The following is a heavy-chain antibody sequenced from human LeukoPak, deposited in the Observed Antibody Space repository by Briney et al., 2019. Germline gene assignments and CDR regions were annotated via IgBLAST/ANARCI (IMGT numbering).Heavy chain of an antibody. V-gene: IGHV4-39*07. J-gene: IGHJ5*02. CDR3: ARERSSSGGHNWFDP. Sequence: SETLSLTCTVSGGYIITSGHYWGWIRQPPGKGLEWIGSVYYTGVTSTSPFFRSRMSISVDTSKNQFSLNLTSVTAADAAVYYCARERSSSGGHNWFDPWGQGTLVTVSS. D-gene: IGHD4-23*01. CDR2: VYYTGVT. CDR1: GGYIITSGHY.